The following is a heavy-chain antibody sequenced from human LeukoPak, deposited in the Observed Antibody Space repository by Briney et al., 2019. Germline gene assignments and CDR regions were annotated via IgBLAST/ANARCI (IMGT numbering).Heavy chain of an antibody. CDR3: ARGRQDVTMIVVVMTAVSYYLDV. J-gene: IGHJ6*03. V-gene: IGHV4-34*01. D-gene: IGHD3-22*01. CDR1: GGSFSGHY. CDR2: MNPSGST. Sequence: SETLSLTCAVYGGSFSGHYWTWIRQTPGKGLEWIGEMNPSGSTNYNPSLKSRVTISVDTSKNQSSLKLSSVTAADTVVYYCARGRQDVTMIVVVMTAVSYYLDVWGKGTTVTVS.